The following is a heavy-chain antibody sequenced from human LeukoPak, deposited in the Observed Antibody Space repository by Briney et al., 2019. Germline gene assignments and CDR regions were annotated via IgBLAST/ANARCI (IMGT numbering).Heavy chain of an antibody. Sequence: SETLSLTCTVSGGSISSYYWSWIRQPPGKGLEWIGYIYYSGSTNYNPSLKSRVTISVDTSKNQFSLKLSSVTAADTAVYYCARAPSHYDFWSGYPYYFDYWGQGTLVTVSS. D-gene: IGHD3-3*01. CDR1: GGSISSYY. J-gene: IGHJ4*02. V-gene: IGHV4-59*01. CDR2: IYYSGST. CDR3: ARAPSHYDFWSGYPYYFDY.